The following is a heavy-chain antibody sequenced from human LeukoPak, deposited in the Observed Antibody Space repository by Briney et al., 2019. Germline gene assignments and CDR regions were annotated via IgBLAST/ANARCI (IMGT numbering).Heavy chain of an antibody. D-gene: IGHD3-3*01. J-gene: IGHJ5*02. Sequence: GASVKVSCKASGFTFTSSAVQWVRQARGERLEWIGWIVVGSGNTNYAQKFQERVTITRDMSTSTAYMELSSLRSEDTAVYYCAAEPHDLPNWFDPWGQGTLVTVSS. CDR3: AAEPHDLPNWFDP. CDR2: IVVGSGNT. CDR1: GFTFTSSA. V-gene: IGHV1-58*01.